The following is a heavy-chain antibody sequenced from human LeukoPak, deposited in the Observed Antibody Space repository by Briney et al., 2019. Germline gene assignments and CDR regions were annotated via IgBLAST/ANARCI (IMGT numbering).Heavy chain of an antibody. CDR1: GYTFTSYD. CDR2: MNPNSGNT. Sequence: ASVKVSCKASGYTFTSYDINWVRQATGQGLEWMGWMNPNSGNTGYAQKFQGRVTTTRNTSISTAYMELSSLRSEDTAVYYCARGLGTEGYCSGGSCYEDNWFDPWGQGTLVTVSS. D-gene: IGHD2-15*01. CDR3: ARGLGTEGYCSGGSCYEDNWFDP. V-gene: IGHV1-8*01. J-gene: IGHJ5*02.